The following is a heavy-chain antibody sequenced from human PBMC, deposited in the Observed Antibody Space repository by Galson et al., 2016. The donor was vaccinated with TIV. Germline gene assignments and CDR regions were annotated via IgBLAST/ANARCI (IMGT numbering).Heavy chain of an antibody. CDR1: GDTFSTYP. CDR3: AKDRNTAMDTYHYYYGMDV. CDR2: FIPLFGTA. D-gene: IGHD5-18*01. Sequence: SVKVSCKASGDTFSTYPFNWVRQAPGQGLEWVGGFIPLFGTANYAQKFQGRVTITADESTSTLYMEVSSLRSEDTAVYYCAKDRNTAMDTYHYYYGMDVWGQGTTVTVS. J-gene: IGHJ6*02. V-gene: IGHV1-69*13.